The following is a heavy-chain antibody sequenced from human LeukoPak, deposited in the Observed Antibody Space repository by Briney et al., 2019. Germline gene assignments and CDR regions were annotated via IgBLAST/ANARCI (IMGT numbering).Heavy chain of an antibody. J-gene: IGHJ4*02. CDR3: ARRRPGGSLYDY. CDR1: GGSISSSSYY. Sequence: SETLSLTCTVSGGSISSSSYYWGSIRQPPGKGLEWIGSIYYSGSTYYNPSLKSRVTISVDTSKNQFSLKLSSVTAADTAVYYCARRRPGGSLYDYWGQGTLVTVSS. D-gene: IGHD1-26*01. CDR2: IYYSGST. V-gene: IGHV4-39*07.